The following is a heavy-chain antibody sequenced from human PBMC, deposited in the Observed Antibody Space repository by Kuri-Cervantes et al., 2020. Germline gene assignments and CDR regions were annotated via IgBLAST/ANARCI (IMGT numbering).Heavy chain of an antibody. Sequence: GGSLRLSCAASGFTFSSYGMHWVRQAPGKGLEWVAGISDNGGSTYWADSLKGRFTISRDNSKNTLYLQMNSLRAEDTAVYYCAKAFVGAVGWFAYWGQGTLVTVSS. CDR3: AKAFVGAVGWFAY. J-gene: IGHJ4*02. CDR2: ISDNGGST. V-gene: IGHV3-23*01. D-gene: IGHD1-26*01. CDR1: GFTFSSYG.